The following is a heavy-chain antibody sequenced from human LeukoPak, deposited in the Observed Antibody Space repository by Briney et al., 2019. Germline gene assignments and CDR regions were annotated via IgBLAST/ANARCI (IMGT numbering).Heavy chain of an antibody. J-gene: IGHJ5*02. CDR2: IYTSGST. D-gene: IGHD2-2*01. V-gene: IGHV4-4*07. Sequence: SGTLSLTCTVPGGSISSYYWSWIRQPAGKGLEWIGRIYTSGSTNYNPSLKSRVTMSVDTSKNQFSLKLSSVTAADTAVYYCARDRCSSTSCYARGENWFDPWGQGTLVTVSS. CDR3: ARDRCSSTSCYARGENWFDP. CDR1: GGSISSYY.